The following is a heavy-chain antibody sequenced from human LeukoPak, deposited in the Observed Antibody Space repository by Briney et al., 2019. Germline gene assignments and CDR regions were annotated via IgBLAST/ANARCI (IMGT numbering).Heavy chain of an antibody. CDR2: INPNSGGT. CDR1: GYTFTDYY. Sequence: ASVKVSCKASGYTFTDYYIHWVRQAPGQGLEWMGWINPNSGGTNYAQKLQGRVTMTRDTSISTAYMELSRLRSDDTAVYYCARDRRDVLRFLEWLLTFDYWGQGTLVTVSS. J-gene: IGHJ4*02. V-gene: IGHV1-2*02. CDR3: ARDRRDVLRFLEWLLTFDY. D-gene: IGHD3-3*01.